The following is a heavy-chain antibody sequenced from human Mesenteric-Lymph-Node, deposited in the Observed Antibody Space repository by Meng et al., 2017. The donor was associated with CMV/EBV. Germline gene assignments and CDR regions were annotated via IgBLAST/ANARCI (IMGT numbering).Heavy chain of an antibody. CDR3: ARYTSSWYNRFDP. D-gene: IGHD6-13*01. Sequence: SGGSVRSDDYFLSWLRQPQGKGLEWIGYIHHSGSNNHNPSLKSRVTISVDPSKNQFSLKLASVTAADTAVYYCARYTSSWYNRFDPWGQGTLVTVSS. CDR2: IHHSGSN. J-gene: IGHJ5*02. V-gene: IGHV4-61*08. CDR1: GGSVRSDDYF.